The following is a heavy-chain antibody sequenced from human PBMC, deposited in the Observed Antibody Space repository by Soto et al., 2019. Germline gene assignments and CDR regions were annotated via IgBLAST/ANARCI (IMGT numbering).Heavy chain of an antibody. CDR2: IVVGSGNT. Sequence: SVKVSCKASGFTFTSSAVQWVRQARGQRLEWIGWIVVGSGNTNYAQKFQERVTITRDMSTSTAYMELSSPRSEDTAVYYCAADRPSDSRYCSGGSCYSTGYYYYGMDVWGQGTTVTVSS. V-gene: IGHV1-58*01. J-gene: IGHJ6*02. CDR1: GFTFTSSA. CDR3: AADRPSDSRYCSGGSCYSTGYYYYGMDV. D-gene: IGHD2-15*01.